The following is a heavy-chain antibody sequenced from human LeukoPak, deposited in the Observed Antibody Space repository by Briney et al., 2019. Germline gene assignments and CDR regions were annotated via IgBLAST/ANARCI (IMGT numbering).Heavy chain of an antibody. CDR2: ISAYNGNT. J-gene: IGHJ4*02. V-gene: IGHV1-18*01. CDR3: ARDPRHIVVVTAIQFDY. D-gene: IGHD2-21*02. CDR1: GYTFTSYG. Sequence: ASVKVSCKASGYTFTSYGISWVRQAPGQGLEWMGWISAYNGNTNYAQKLQGRVTMTTDTSTSTAYMELRSLRSDDTAVYCCARDPRHIVVVTAIQFDYWGQGTLVTVSS.